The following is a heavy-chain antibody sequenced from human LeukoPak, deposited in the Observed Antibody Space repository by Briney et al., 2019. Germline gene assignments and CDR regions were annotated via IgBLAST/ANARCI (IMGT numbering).Heavy chain of an antibody. V-gene: IGHV3-43*01. CDR1: GFTFDDYT. D-gene: IGHD1-26*01. Sequence: GGSLRLSCAASGFTFDDYTMHWVRQAPGKGLEWVSLISWDGGSRYYADSVKGRFTISRDNSKNSLYLQMNSLRNEDTALYYCAKRLGGATNNWFDPWGQGTLVTVSS. CDR3: AKRLGGATNNWFDP. CDR2: ISWDGGSR. J-gene: IGHJ5*02.